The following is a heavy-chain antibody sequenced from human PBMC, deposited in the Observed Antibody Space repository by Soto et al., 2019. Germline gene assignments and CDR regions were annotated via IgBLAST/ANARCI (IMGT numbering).Heavy chain of an antibody. CDR3: ARQVAGDTMVRGVIRDYYYYGMDV. CDR1: GGTFSSYA. Sequence: VKVSCKASGGTFSSYAISWVRQAPGQGLEWMGGIIPIFGTANYAQKFQGRVTITADESTSTAYMELSSLRSEDTAVYYCARQVAGDTMVRGVIRDYYYYGMDVWGQGTTVTVSS. D-gene: IGHD3-10*01. J-gene: IGHJ6*02. CDR2: IIPIFGTA. V-gene: IGHV1-69*13.